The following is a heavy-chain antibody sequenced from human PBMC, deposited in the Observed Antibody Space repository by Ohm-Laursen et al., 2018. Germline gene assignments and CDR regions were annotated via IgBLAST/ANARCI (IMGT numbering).Heavy chain of an antibody. D-gene: IGHD3-16*01. CDR3: ARDPVRGLTDY. V-gene: IGHV3-53*01. J-gene: IGHJ4*02. CDR2: IYSGGDM. Sequence: GSLRLSCAASGFTISNNYMNWVRQAPGKGLEWVSLIYSGGDMFYADSVKGRFTISRDKSKNTLYLQMNSLRAEDTAVYHCARDPVRGLTDYWGQGTLVTVSS. CDR1: GFTISNNY.